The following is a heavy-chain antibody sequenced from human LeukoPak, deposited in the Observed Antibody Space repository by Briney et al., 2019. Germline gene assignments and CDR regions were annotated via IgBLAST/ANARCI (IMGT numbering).Heavy chain of an antibody. V-gene: IGHV4-59*01. Sequence: SETLSLTCTVSGGSISSFYWSWIRQPPGKGLEWIGYIHYDGTTNYNPSLKSRVTTSLDTSKNQFSLNLRSVTAADTAVYYCVRQSNYDLLTGSHDAFDLWGQGTVVTVSS. CDR1: GGSISSFY. D-gene: IGHD3-9*01. CDR2: IHYDGTT. J-gene: IGHJ3*01. CDR3: VRQSNYDLLTGSHDAFDL.